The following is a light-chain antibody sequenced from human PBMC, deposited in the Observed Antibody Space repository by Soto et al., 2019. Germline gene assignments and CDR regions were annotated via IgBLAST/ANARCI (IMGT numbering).Light chain of an antibody. CDR2: DDS. Sequence: SYELTQPPSVSVAPGQTARIACGGTNIETKSVHWYQQKPGQAPVLVVYDDSRRPSGIPERFSGSNSGNTATLTIRRFEAGDEADYYCQGWDTTSDHVVFGGGTKLTVL. CDR1: NIETKS. CDR3: QGWDTTSDHVV. V-gene: IGLV3-21*02. J-gene: IGLJ2*01.